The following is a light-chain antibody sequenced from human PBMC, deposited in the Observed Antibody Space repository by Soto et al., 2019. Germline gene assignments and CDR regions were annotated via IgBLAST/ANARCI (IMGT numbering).Light chain of an antibody. CDR1: SGSIASNY. J-gene: IGLJ2*01. CDR3: QSYDSSNPVV. Sequence: NFLLTQPHSVSESPVKTVTISCTRSSGSIASNYVQWYQQRPGSAPTTVIYEDNQRPSGVPDRLSGSIDSSSNSASLTISGLKTEDEADYYCQSYDSSNPVVFGGGTKVTVL. CDR2: EDN. V-gene: IGLV6-57*04.